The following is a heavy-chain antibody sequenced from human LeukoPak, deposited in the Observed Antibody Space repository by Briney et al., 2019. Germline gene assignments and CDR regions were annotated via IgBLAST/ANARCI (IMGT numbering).Heavy chain of an antibody. CDR2: ISGSGTA. V-gene: IGHV4-4*07. D-gene: IGHD1-7*01. CDR1: AGSINTYF. CDR3: ARGTELTRTSGHYSFDY. Sequence: PSETLSLTWTVSAGSINTYFWTWVRQPAGKGLEWIGRISGSGTAFYNPSLESRVTISLDTANYQLFLRMTSVSAADTAVYYCARGTELTRTSGHYSFDYWGQGTLVSVSS. J-gene: IGHJ4*02.